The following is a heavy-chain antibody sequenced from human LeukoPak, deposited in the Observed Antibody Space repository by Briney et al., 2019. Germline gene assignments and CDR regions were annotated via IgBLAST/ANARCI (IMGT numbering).Heavy chain of an antibody. D-gene: IGHD3-22*01. J-gene: IGHJ4*02. Sequence: ASVKVSCKTSGYTFTDYYIHWVRQAPGHGPEWMGWTNPNSGDTNFAQKFQGRVTITADESTSTAYMELSSLRSEDTAVYYCARGGSSGYFVDYWGQGTLVTVSS. CDR3: ARGGSSGYFVDY. CDR1: GYTFTDYY. V-gene: IGHV1-2*02. CDR2: TNPNSGDT.